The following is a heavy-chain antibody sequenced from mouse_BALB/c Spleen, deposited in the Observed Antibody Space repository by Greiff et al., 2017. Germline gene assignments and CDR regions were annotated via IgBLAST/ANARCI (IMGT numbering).Heavy chain of an antibody. J-gene: IGHJ2*01. CDR1: GFTFSSFG. V-gene: IGHV5-17*02. Sequence: EVQGVESGGGLVQPGGSRKLSCAASGFTFSSFGMHWVRQAPEKGLEWVAYISSGSSTIYYADTVKGRFTISRDNPKNTLFLQMTSLRSEDTAMYYCARCYGSSYYFDYWGQGTTLTVSS. CDR3: ARCYGSSYYFDY. CDR2: ISSGSSTI. D-gene: IGHD1-1*01.